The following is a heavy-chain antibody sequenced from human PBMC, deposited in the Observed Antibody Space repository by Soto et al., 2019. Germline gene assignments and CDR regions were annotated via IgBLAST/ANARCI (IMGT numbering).Heavy chain of an antibody. J-gene: IGHJ4*02. V-gene: IGHV4-30-4*01. D-gene: IGHD3-3*01. CDR3: ARGLRFLEWLPYYFDY. CDR1: GGSISSGDYY. CDR2: IYYSGST. Sequence: SETLSLTCTGSGGSISSGDYYWSWIRQPPGKGLEWIGYIYYSGSTYYNPSLKSRITISIDTSKNQFSLKLSSVTAADTAVYYCARGLRFLEWLPYYFDYWGQGTLVTVSS.